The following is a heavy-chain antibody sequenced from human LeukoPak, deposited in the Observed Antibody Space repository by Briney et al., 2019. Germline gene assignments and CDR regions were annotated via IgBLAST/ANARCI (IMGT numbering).Heavy chain of an antibody. CDR3: AKDPPGYYYDSSGYYDY. V-gene: IGHV3-21*04. CDR1: RFTFSSYS. CDR2: ISSSGSYI. Sequence: PGGSLRLSCAASRFTFSSYSMNWVRQAPGKGLEWVSSISSSGSYIYYADSVKGRFTISRDNSKNTLYLQMNSLRAEDTAVYYCAKDPPGYYYDSSGYYDYWGQGTLVTVSS. D-gene: IGHD3-22*01. J-gene: IGHJ4*02.